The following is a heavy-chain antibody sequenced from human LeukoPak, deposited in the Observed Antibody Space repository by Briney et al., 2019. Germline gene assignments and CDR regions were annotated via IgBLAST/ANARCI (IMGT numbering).Heavy chain of an antibody. Sequence: PGGSLRLSCAASGFTFDDYTMHWVRQAPGKGLEWVSLISWDGGSAYYADSVKGRFTISRDNSKNSLYLQMNSLRTEDTALYYCAKDSADSGYDRLGDHFDYWGQGTLVTVSS. CDR2: ISWDGGSA. V-gene: IGHV3-43*01. J-gene: IGHJ4*02. D-gene: IGHD5-12*01. CDR1: GFTFDDYT. CDR3: AKDSADSGYDRLGDHFDY.